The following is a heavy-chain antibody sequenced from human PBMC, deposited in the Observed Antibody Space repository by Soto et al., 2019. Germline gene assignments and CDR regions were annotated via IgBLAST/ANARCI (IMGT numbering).Heavy chain of an antibody. J-gene: IGHJ4*02. CDR3: ARWVEVSLDYFDS. CDR1: GGSICNGDYY. D-gene: IGHD2-15*01. Sequence: SETLSLTCTVSGGSICNGDYYWSWVRQNPGKGLEWIGHIYHSGRTYYNPSLKSRVTISVDTSKNQFSLNLSSVTAADTAVYYCARWVEVSLDYFDSWGQGTPVTVSS. CDR2: IYHSGRT. V-gene: IGHV4-31*03.